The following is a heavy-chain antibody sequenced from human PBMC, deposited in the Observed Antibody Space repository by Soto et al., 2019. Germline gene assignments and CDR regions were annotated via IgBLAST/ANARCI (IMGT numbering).Heavy chain of an antibody. J-gene: IGHJ3*02. V-gene: IGHV3-15*01. CDR3: TTDRYCSSTSCLDAFDI. D-gene: IGHD2-2*01. CDR1: GFTFSNAW. Sequence: EVQLVESGGGLVKPGGSLRLSCAASGFTFSNAWMSWVRQAPGKGLEWVGRIKSKTDGGTTDYAAPVKGRFTISRDDSKNTRYLQMNSLKTEDTAVYYCTTDRYCSSTSCLDAFDIWGQGTMVTVSS. CDR2: IKSKTDGGTT.